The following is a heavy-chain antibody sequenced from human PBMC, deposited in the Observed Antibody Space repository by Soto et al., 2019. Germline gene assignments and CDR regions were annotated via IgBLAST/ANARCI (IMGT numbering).Heavy chain of an antibody. CDR3: ARDRMEMATEEYFDY. CDR1: GFTFSSYG. V-gene: IGHV3-33*01. D-gene: IGHD5-12*01. Sequence: GGSLRLSCAASGFTFSSYGMHWVRQAPGKGLEWVAVIWYDGSNKYYADSVKGRFTISRDNSKNTLYLQMNSLRAEDTAVYYCARDRMEMATEEYFDYWGQGTLVTVSS. J-gene: IGHJ4*02. CDR2: IWYDGSNK.